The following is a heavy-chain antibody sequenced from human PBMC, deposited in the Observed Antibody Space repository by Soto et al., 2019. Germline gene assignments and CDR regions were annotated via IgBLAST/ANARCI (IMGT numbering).Heavy chain of an antibody. Sequence: SLRLSCAASGFNVGTYGMSWVRQAPEKGLEWVSGISGTGGNTFYADSVKGRFTISRDSSKNTLFLQMNSLRAEDTAVYFCAKDRSVDSGYARLYSWGQGTQVTVSS. J-gene: IGHJ4*02. CDR2: ISGTGGNT. V-gene: IGHV3-23*01. CDR1: GFNVGTYG. D-gene: IGHD5-12*01. CDR3: AKDRSVDSGYARLYS.